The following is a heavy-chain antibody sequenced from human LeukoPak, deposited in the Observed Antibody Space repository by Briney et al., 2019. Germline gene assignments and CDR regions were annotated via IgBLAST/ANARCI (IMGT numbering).Heavy chain of an antibody. CDR1: GFTFNSYA. D-gene: IGHD4-17*01. V-gene: IGHV3-23*01. CDR3: ATPPTVTRNY. J-gene: IGHJ4*02. CDR2: LSGSGDRT. Sequence: GGSLRLSCAASGFTFNSYAMSWVRQAPGKGLEWVSALSGSGDRTFYVDSVRGRFTISRDNSKNTLYLQMDSLRAEDTAVYYCATPPTVTRNYWGQGTLVTVSS.